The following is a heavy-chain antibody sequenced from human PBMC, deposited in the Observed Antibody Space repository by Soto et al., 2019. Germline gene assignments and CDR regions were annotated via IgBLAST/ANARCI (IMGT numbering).Heavy chain of an antibody. CDR1: GFDFTYYA. CDR3: AKDEGVGGTLGLFDY. J-gene: IGHJ4*02. V-gene: IGHV3-30*18. CDR2: MSSDGSKI. Sequence: QVQLVESGGGAVQPGASLRLSCVASGFDFTYYAMHWVRQAPGKGLESVAVMSSDGSKIHHTDSVKGRFTISRDNSKNTLYLHMNSLRKEDTAVYFCAKDEGVGGTLGLFDYWGQGTLVSVSS. D-gene: IGHD1-26*01.